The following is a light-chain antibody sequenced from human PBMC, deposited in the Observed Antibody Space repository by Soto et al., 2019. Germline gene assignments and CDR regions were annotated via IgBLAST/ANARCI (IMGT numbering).Light chain of an antibody. Sequence: QSVLTQPPSASGTPGQRVTISCSGSSSNIGSNTVSWYQQLPGTAPKLLIYSNNQRPSGVPDRFSGSKSGTSASLAIIGLQSEDEADYYCEAWDDSLDGHVVFGGGTKLTVL. J-gene: IGLJ2*01. V-gene: IGLV1-44*01. CDR1: SSNIGSNT. CDR3: EAWDDSLDGHVV. CDR2: SNN.